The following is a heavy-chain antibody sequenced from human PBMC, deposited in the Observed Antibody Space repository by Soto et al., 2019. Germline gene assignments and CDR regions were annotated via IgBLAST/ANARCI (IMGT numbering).Heavy chain of an antibody. D-gene: IGHD6-19*01. CDR2: ISAGGGST. CDR3: AKGFGGTDGWYYFDY. Sequence: GGSLRLSCAASGFTFDSYALSWVRQAPGKGLEWVSTISAGGGSTYYADSVKGRFTISRDNSKNTLYLQLNSLRAEDTAVFYCAKGFGGTDGWYYFDYWGQGTLVTVSS. J-gene: IGHJ4*02. V-gene: IGHV3-23*01. CDR1: GFTFDSYA.